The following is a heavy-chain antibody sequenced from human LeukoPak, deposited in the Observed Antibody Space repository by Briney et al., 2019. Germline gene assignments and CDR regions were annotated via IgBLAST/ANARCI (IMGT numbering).Heavy chain of an antibody. CDR1: GFTFSSYS. Sequence: GGSLRLSCAASGFTFSSYSMNWVRQAPGKGLEWVSAISGSTGNTYYADSVRGRFTISRDNSKNTLYLQMNSLRAEDTALYYCAKSGLNRFDYWGQGTLVTVSS. J-gene: IGHJ4*02. V-gene: IGHV3-23*01. CDR3: AKSGLNRFDY. CDR2: ISGSTGNT. D-gene: IGHD2-15*01.